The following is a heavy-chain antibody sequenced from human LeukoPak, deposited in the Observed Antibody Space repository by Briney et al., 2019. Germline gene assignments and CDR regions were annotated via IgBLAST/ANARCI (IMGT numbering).Heavy chain of an antibody. V-gene: IGHV4-59*08. J-gene: IGHJ4*02. D-gene: IGHD1-26*01. CDR1: GGSISSYY. CDR2: IYYSGST. Sequence: SETLSLTCTVSGGSISSYYWSWIRQPPGQGLEWIGCIYYSGSTNYNPSLKSRVTISVDTSKNQFSLKLSSVTAADTAVYYCARYGEDVELPDYWGQGTLVTVSS. CDR3: ARYGEDVELPDY.